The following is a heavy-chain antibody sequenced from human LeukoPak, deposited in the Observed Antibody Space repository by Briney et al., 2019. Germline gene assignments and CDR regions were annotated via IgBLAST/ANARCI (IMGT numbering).Heavy chain of an antibody. Sequence: NPGGSLRLSCAASGFTFRNAWMRWVRQPPGKGLEWVGLIRDKPGGGTTDYAAPVKGRFTSSRDDSKSMLYLQMNSLKTEDTAVYYCTTDNAPGMDVWGQGTTVTVSS. D-gene: IGHD2-2*01. J-gene: IGHJ6*02. CDR2: IRDKPGGGTT. V-gene: IGHV3-15*01. CDR3: TTDNAPGMDV. CDR1: GFTFRNAW.